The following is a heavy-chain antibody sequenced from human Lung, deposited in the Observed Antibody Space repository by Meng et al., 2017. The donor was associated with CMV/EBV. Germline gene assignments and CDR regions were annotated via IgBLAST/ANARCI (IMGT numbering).Heavy chain of an antibody. D-gene: IGHD3-10*01. Sequence: RDPGPALVNPSVTLSLTCAVAGDSTTNHNWWAWVRQPPGKGREWIGEIPHRGSSAYNPSLKSRVSMSIDKSKNQFSLKLTSVTAADTAVYHCLRRSGGSVWGQGTLVTVSS. CDR2: IPHRGSS. J-gene: IGHJ1*01. CDR3: LRRSGGSV. CDR1: GDSTTNHNW. V-gene: IGHV4-4*02.